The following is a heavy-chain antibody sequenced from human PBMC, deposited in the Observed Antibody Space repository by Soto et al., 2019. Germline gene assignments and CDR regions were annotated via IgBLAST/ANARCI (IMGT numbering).Heavy chain of an antibody. Sequence: QVQLVQSGAEVRKPGASVKVSCKASGYTFTTSGNNWVRQAPGQGLEWMAMISAYNGNTNYAQKFQGRVTLTTDTPTSTAYMELRSLKSDDTATYYCARVRGIPADADYWGQGSLVTVSS. J-gene: IGHJ4*02. CDR3: ARVRGIPADADY. D-gene: IGHD2-2*01. CDR1: GYTFTTSG. CDR2: ISAYNGNT. V-gene: IGHV1-18*01.